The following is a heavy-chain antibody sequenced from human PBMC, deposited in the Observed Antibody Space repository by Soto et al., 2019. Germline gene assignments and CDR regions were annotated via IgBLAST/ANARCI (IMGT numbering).Heavy chain of an antibody. CDR1: GFAFSGYG. D-gene: IGHD4-17*01. CDR3: VRDPATVTSYFDY. CDR2: IWYDGSKT. V-gene: IGHV3-33*01. J-gene: IGHJ4*02. Sequence: GGSLRLSRAATGFAFSGYGMHWVRQAPGKGLEWVALIWYDGSKTYHADSVKGRFAISRVDSKSTLFLQMSSLRVDDTAVYYCVRDPATVTSYFDYWGQGALVTVSS.